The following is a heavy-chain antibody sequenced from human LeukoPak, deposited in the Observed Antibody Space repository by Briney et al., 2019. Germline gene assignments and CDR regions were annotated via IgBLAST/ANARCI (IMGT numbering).Heavy chain of an antibody. CDR1: GYTFTGYY. J-gene: IGHJ4*02. V-gene: IGHV1-2*02. D-gene: IGHD5-12*01. CDR3: ARDSREYIVATI. Sequence: ASVKVSCKASGYTFTGYYMHWVRQAPGQGLEWMGWINPNSGGTNYEQKFQGRVTMTRDTSISTAYMELSRLGSDDTAVYYGARDSREYIVATIWGQGTLVTVSS. CDR2: INPNSGGT.